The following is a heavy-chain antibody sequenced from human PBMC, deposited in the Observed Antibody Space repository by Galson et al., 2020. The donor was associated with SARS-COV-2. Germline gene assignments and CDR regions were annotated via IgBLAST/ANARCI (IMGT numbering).Heavy chain of an antibody. CDR3: AKNPGSSTWDPHFDY. D-gene: IGHD6-13*01. Sequence: ASVKVSCKASGYTFTGYYIHWVRQAPGQGLEWMGWINPNSGGTNYAQEFQGRVTMTRDTSISTAYMDLRRLRFDNTAVYYCAKNPGSSTWDPHFDYWGQGTLVTVSS. CDR2: INPNSGGT. J-gene: IGHJ4*02. CDR1: GYTFTGYY. V-gene: IGHV1-2*02.